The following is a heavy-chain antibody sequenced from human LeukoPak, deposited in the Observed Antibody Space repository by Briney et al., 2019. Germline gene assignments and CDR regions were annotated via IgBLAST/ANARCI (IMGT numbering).Heavy chain of an antibody. D-gene: IGHD3-16*01. J-gene: IGHJ3*02. CDR3: ARGGYDYLWGSSPDAFDI. CDR2: ISAYSGNT. V-gene: IGHV1-18*01. CDR1: GYTFTSYG. Sequence: ASVKVSCKASGYTFTSYGITWLRQAPGQGLEWMGWISAYSGNTNYAQKVQGRVTMTTDTSTSTAYMELRSLRSDDTAVYYCARGGYDYLWGSSPDAFDIWGQGTMVTVSS.